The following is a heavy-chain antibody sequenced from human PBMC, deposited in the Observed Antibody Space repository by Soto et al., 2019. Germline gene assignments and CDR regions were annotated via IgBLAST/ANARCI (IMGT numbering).Heavy chain of an antibody. J-gene: IGHJ4*02. CDR2: IYYSGST. Sequence: SETLSLTCTVSGGSISSSSYYWGWIRQPPGKGLEWIGYIYYSGSTNYNPSLKSRVTISVDTSKNQFSLKLSSVTAADTAVYYCARQALEQQLVRRLYYFDYWGQGTLVTVSS. CDR3: ARQALEQQLVRRLYYFDY. D-gene: IGHD6-13*01. CDR1: GGSISSSSYY. V-gene: IGHV4-61*05.